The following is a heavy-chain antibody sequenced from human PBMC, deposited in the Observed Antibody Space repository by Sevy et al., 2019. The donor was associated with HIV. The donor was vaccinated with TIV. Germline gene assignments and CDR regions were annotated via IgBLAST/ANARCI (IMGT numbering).Heavy chain of an antibody. CDR3: AKDRGGNYYAHR. Sequence: GGSLRLSCAASGFPLSSYTMHWVRQAPGKGLEWVAVIWFDGSKKYYVDSVKGRFTISRDDSKNTLYLEMDNLRVEDTATYFCAKDRGGNYYAHRWGQGTLVTVSS. V-gene: IGHV3-33*06. CDR1: GFPLSSYT. J-gene: IGHJ5*02. D-gene: IGHD1-26*01. CDR2: IWFDGSKK.